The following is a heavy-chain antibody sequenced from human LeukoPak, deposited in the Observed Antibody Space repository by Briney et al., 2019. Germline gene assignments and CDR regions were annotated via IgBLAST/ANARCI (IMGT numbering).Heavy chain of an antibody. J-gene: IGHJ3*01. Sequence: LSLTCTVSGGSISSYYWSWIRQPPGKGLQWLSYISSSADTIYYADSVQGRLTVSRDNAKNSLYLQLNNLRPEDTAVYYCATTVGYPGGLYSFDLWGQGTLVTVSS. CDR3: ATTVGYPGGLYSFDL. CDR1: GGSISSYY. CDR2: ISSSADTI. D-gene: IGHD3-16*01. V-gene: IGHV3-11*01.